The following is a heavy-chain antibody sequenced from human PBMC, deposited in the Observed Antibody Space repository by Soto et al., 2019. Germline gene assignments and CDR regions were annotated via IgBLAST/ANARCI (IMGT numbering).Heavy chain of an antibody. V-gene: IGHV3-15*07. CDR1: GFTSTKAG. J-gene: IGHJ4*01. Sequence: PGGSLRLSCAASGFTSTKAGITWVRHAPGKGVECVGRIKSKIDGGTTDFAAPAKGRLAILRDDSQSMVYLQMTSLKIEDTAVYFCTTDSYSLMIVVRFDYWGHGTLVTVSS. D-gene: IGHD3-22*01. CDR3: TTDSYSLMIVVRFDY. CDR2: IKSKIDGGTT.